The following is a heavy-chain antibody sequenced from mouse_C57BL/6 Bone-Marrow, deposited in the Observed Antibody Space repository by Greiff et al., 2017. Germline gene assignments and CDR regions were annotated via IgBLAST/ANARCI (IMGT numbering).Heavy chain of an antibody. CDR3: TRPGVKTMDY. CDR2: IYPGNSDT. Sequence: EVQLQQSGTVLARPGASVKMSCKTSGYTFTGYWMHWVKQRPGQGLEWIGAIYPGNSDTSYNQKFKGKAKLTADTSASTAYMELSSLTNEDSAVYYCTRPGVKTMDYWGQGTSVTVSS. CDR1: GYTFTGYW. D-gene: IGHD2-2*01. J-gene: IGHJ4*01. V-gene: IGHV1-5*01.